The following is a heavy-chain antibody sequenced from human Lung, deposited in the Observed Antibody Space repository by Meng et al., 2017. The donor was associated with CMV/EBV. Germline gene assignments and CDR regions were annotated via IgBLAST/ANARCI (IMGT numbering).Heavy chain of an antibody. CDR1: GASISSNY. V-gene: IGHV4-59*01. Sequence: SETLSLXCTVSGASISSNYWSWSRRPPGKGLEYIGSISYTGYIEYNPSLKGRVTISLDTSKNHFSLKLTSVTAADTAMYYCAGPDDMGSSPHDPFDMWGHGTMVTVSS. CDR3: AGPDDMGSSPHDPFDM. CDR2: ISYTGYI. D-gene: IGHD1-1*01. J-gene: IGHJ3*02.